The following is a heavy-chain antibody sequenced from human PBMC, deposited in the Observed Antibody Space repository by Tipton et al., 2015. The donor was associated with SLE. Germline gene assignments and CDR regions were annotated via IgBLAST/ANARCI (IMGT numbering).Heavy chain of an antibody. CDR3: ARLVVGGGSCYPDY. CDR2: IYYSGST. J-gene: IGHJ4*01. D-gene: IGHD2-15*01. CDR1: GGSISSSSYY. Sequence: LRLSCTVSGGSISSSSYYWGWIRQPPGKGLEWIGSIYYSGSTYYNPSLKSRVTISVDTSKNQFSLKLSSVTAADTAVYYCARLVVGGGSCYPDYWGQRTLVTVSS. V-gene: IGHV4-39*01.